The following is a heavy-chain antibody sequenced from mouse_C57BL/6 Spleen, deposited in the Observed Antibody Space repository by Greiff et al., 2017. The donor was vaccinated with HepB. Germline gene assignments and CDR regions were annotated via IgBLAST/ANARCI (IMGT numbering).Heavy chain of an antibody. J-gene: IGHJ1*03. CDR3: TRVIYYYGSSYSVVFDV. CDR2: IRLKSDNYAT. D-gene: IGHD1-1*01. V-gene: IGHV6-3*01. Sequence: DVQLVESGGGLVQPGGSMKLSCVASGFTFSNYWMNWVRQSPEKGLEWVAQIRLKSDNYATHYAESVKGRFTISRDDYKSSVYLQMNNLRAEDTGIYYCTRVIYYYGSSYSVVFDVWGTGTTVTVSS. CDR1: GFTFSNYW.